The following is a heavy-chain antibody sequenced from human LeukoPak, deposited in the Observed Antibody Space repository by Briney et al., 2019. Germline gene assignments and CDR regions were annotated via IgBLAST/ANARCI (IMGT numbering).Heavy chain of an antibody. J-gene: IGHJ4*02. V-gene: IGHV3-30*02. D-gene: IGHD3-10*01. Sequence: GGSLRLSCAASGFTFSSYGMHWVRQAPGKGLEWVAFIRCDGSNKYYADSVKGRFTISRDNSKNTLYLQMNSLRAEDTAVYYCAKDSLRGPPPYYYGSGSFDYWGQGTLVTVSS. CDR3: AKDSLRGPPPYYYGSGSFDY. CDR1: GFTFSSYG. CDR2: IRCDGSNK.